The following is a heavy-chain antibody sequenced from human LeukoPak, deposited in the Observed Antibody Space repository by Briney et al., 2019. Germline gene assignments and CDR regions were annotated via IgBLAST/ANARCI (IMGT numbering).Heavy chain of an antibody. Sequence: SETLSLTCIVSGASISSSDRYWGWLRQPPGKGLEWIGSIYYSGITYHNPSLKSRVTISVDTSNNQFSLKMSSVTAADTAVYFCARHQEGMVRGVLYYMDVWGKGTTVIISS. J-gene: IGHJ6*03. CDR2: IYYSGIT. CDR1: GASISSSDRY. V-gene: IGHV4-39*01. D-gene: IGHD3-10*01. CDR3: ARHQEGMVRGVLYYMDV.